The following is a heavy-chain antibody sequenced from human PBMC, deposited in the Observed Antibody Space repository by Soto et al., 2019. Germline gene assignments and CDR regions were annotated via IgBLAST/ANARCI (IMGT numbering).Heavy chain of an antibody. CDR1: GGSFSGYY. CDR2: INHSGST. Sequence: PSETLSLTCAVYGGSFSGYYWSWIRQPPGKGLEWIGEINHSGSTNYNPSLKSRCTISVDTSQKLFSLKQSSLTAADTAVYFCARGYGYNWNYGSYGMDVWGQATTGTASS. CDR3: ARGYGYNWNYGSYGMDV. D-gene: IGHD1-7*01. J-gene: IGHJ6*02. V-gene: IGHV4-34*01.